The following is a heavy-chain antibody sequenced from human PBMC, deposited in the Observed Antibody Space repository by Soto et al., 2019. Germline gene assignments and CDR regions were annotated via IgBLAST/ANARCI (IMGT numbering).Heavy chain of an antibody. CDR2: IWYDGSNK. Sequence: GGSLRLSCAASGFTFSSYGMHWVRQAPGKGLEWVAVIWYDGSNKYYADSVKGRFTISRDNSKNTLYLQMNSLRAEDTAVYYCARVIVGATRGDHDAFDIWGQGTMVTVSS. D-gene: IGHD1-26*01. V-gene: IGHV3-33*01. CDR1: GFTFSSYG. CDR3: ARVIVGATRGDHDAFDI. J-gene: IGHJ3*02.